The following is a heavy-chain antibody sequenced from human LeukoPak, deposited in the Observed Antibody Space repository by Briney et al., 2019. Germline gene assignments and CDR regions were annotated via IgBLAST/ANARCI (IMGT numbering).Heavy chain of an antibody. CDR2: IYSGGST. D-gene: IGHD3-22*01. Sequence: GGSLRLSCAASGFTVSSNYMSWVRLAPGKGLGWVSVIYSGGSTYYADSVKGRFTVSRDNSKNTLYLQMNSLRAEDTAVYYCARAPFTYDSSGDSFDIWGQGTMVTVSS. CDR3: ARAPFTYDSSGDSFDI. CDR1: GFTVSSNY. J-gene: IGHJ3*02. V-gene: IGHV3-66*01.